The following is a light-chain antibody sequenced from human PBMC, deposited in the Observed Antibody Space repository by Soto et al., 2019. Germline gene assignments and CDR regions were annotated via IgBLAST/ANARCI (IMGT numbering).Light chain of an antibody. Sequence: ESVLTQSPGTLSLSQGERATLSCRASQSVSSSYLAWYQQKPGQAPRLLIYGASSRATGIPDRFSGSGSGTDFTLTISRLEPEDFAVYYCQQYGSSPETFGQGTKV. CDR3: QQYGSSPET. J-gene: IGKJ1*01. V-gene: IGKV3-20*01. CDR2: GAS. CDR1: QSVSSSY.